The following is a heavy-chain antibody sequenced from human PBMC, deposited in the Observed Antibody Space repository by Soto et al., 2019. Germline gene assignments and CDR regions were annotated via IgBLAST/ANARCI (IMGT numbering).Heavy chain of an antibody. D-gene: IGHD5-12*01. J-gene: IGHJ4*02. CDR2: IYWNGDK. CDR3: AHGNGYNHFDY. Sequence: QITLKESGPTLVKPTQTLTLTCTFSGFSLTTSAVGVGWIRQPPGKALEWLALIYWNGDKRYSPSLKNRLTIARDTSKNQVDLTMTNMDPVDTASYYCAHGNGYNHFDYWGQGTPVTVSA. CDR1: GFSLTTSAVG. V-gene: IGHV2-5*01.